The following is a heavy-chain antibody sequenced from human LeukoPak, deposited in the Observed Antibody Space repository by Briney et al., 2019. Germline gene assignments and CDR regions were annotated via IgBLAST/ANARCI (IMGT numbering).Heavy chain of an antibody. CDR2: ISAYNGNT. Sequence: ASVKVSCKASGGTFSSYAISWVRQAPGQGLEWMGWISAYNGNTNYAQKLQGRVTMTTDTSTSTAYMELRSLRSDDTAVYYCARGVSWEDYFDSWGQGTLVTVSS. D-gene: IGHD6-13*01. CDR3: ARGVSWEDYFDS. CDR1: GGTFSSYA. J-gene: IGHJ4*02. V-gene: IGHV1-18*01.